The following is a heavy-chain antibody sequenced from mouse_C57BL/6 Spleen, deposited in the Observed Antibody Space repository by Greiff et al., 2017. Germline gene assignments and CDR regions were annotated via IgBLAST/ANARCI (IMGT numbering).Heavy chain of an antibody. V-gene: IGHV1-82*01. J-gene: IGHJ2*01. CDR1: GYAFSSSW. CDR2: IYPGDGDT. Sequence: VQLVESGPELVKPGASVKISCKASGYAFSSSWMHWVKQRPGKGLEWIGRIYPGDGDTNYNGKFKGKATLTADKSSSTAFMQLSSLTSEDSAVYFFSISLITTIGFGYWGQGATLPVSS. D-gene: IGHD1-1*01. CDR3: SISLITTIGFGY.